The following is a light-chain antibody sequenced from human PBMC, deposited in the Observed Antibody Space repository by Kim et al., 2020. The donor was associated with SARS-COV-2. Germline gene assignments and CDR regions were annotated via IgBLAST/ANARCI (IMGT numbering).Light chain of an antibody. J-gene: IGKJ1*01. CDR3: QQYGSSPWT. CDR1: QSVRSSY. Sequence: EIVLMQSPGTLSLSPGERATLSCRASQSVRSSYLAWYQQKPGHAPRLLIYDASSRATGIPDRFSGSGSGTDFTLTISRLEPEDFAVYYCQQYGSSPWTFGQGTKVEIK. V-gene: IGKV3-20*01. CDR2: DAS.